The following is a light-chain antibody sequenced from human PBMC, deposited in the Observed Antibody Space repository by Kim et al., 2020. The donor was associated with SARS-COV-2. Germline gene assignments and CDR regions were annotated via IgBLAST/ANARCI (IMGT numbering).Light chain of an antibody. CDR1: QSITTY. Sequence: STSVVDGVTLSCRASQSITTYLNCFKQKPGKAPKRLIYAASTLQSGVPSRFSGSGSGTDFTLTISTLQPDDLTTYSCQQSHTTPRTFGQGTKVEIK. V-gene: IGKV1-39*01. CDR3: QQSHTTPRT. J-gene: IGKJ1*01. CDR2: AAS.